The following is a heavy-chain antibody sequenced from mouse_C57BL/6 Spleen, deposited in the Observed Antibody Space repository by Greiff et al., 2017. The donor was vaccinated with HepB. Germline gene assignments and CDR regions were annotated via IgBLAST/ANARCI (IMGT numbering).Heavy chain of an antibody. CDR1: GYTFTSYW. V-gene: IGHV1-69*01. Sequence: QVQLQQPGAELVMPGASVKLSCKASGYTFTSYWMHWVKQRPGQGLEWIGDIDPSDSYTNYNQKFKGKSTLTVDKSSSTAYMQLSSLTSEDSAVYYCARSRGRSYFDYWGQGTTLTVSS. CDR3: ARSRGRSYFDY. CDR2: IDPSDSYT. D-gene: IGHD1-1*01. J-gene: IGHJ2*01.